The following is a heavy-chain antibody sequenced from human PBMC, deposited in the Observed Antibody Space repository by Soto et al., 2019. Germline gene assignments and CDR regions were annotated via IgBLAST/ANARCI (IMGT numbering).Heavy chain of an antibody. CDR3: GAGAYFFDY. CDR1: GFTFSSYG. D-gene: IGHD3-10*01. V-gene: IGHV3-33*01. J-gene: IGHJ4*02. Sequence: QVQLVESGGGVVQPGRSRRLSCAASGFTFSSYGMQWVRQAPGKGLEWVAVIWYDGSKKYYADSVKGRFTISRDNSKNTLYLQMNSLRAEDTAVYYCGAGAYFFDYWGQGTLVTVSS. CDR2: IWYDGSKK.